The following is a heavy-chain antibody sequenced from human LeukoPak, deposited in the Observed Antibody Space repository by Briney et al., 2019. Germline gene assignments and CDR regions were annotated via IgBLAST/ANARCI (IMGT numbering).Heavy chain of an antibody. D-gene: IGHD5-18*01. CDR2: IRYDGSNK. J-gene: IGHJ3*02. CDR1: GFTFSSCG. CDR3: AKGDTAMVRRAFDI. V-gene: IGHV3-30*02. Sequence: PGGSLRPSCAASGFTFSSCGMHWVRQAPGKGLEWVAFIRYDGSNKYYADSVKGRFTISRDNSKNTLYLQMNSLRAEDTAVYYCAKGDTAMVRRAFDIWGQGTMVTVSS.